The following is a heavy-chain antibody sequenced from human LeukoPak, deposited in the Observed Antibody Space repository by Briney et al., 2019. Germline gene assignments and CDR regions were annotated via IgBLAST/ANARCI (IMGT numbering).Heavy chain of an antibody. V-gene: IGHV4-4*09. CDR1: GGSINNSY. CDR3: ARQGALNWFDP. J-gene: IGHJ5*02. D-gene: IGHD4/OR15-4a*01. CDR2: IYSSGST. Sequence: SETLSLTCTVSGGSINNSYWSWIRQPPGKGLEWIGYIYSSGSTNSDPSLKSRVTISVDTSKNQFSLKLDSVTAADTAMYYCARQGALNWFDPWGQGTLVTVSS.